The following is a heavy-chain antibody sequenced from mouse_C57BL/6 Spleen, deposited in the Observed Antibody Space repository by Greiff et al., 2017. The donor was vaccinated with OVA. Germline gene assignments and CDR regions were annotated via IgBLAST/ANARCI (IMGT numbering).Heavy chain of an antibody. CDR2: IHPNSGST. CDR3: ARGGYYGSSYGYWYFDV. J-gene: IGHJ1*03. Sequence: QVQLQQPGAELVKPGASVKLSCKASGYTFTSYWMHWVKQRPGQGLEWIGMIHPNSGSTNYNEKFKSKATLTVDKSSSTAYMQLSSRTSEDSAVYYCARGGYYGSSYGYWYFDVWGTGTTVTVSS. V-gene: IGHV1-64*01. CDR1: GYTFTSYW. D-gene: IGHD1-1*01.